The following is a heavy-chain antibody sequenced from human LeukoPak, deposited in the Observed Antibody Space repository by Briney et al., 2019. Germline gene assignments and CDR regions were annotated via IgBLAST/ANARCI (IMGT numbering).Heavy chain of an antibody. CDR2: IDNSGNT. V-gene: IGHV4-59*11. J-gene: IGHJ6*03. CDR1: GGSISNHY. D-gene: IGHD3-10*01. CDR3: ARGVYGSGSYFQHFYYYMDV. Sequence: SETLSLTCSVSGGSISNHYWTWIRQTPGKGLEWLGYIDNSGNTNYNPSLKSRIIISVSTSKNEFSLKLRSVTAADTALYYCARGVYGSGSYFQHFYYYMDVWGKGTTVTISS.